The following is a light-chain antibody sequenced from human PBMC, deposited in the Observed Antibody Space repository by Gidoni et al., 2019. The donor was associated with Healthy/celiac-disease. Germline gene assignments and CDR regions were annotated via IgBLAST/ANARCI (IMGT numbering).Light chain of an antibody. V-gene: IGKV3-15*01. Sequence: EIVMTQSPATLSVSPGERANLSCRASQSVSSILAWYQQKPGPAPRLLIYGASTRATVIPARFSGSGSGTEFTLTISSLQSEDFAVYYCQQYNNWPLYTFGQGTKLEIK. CDR1: QSVSSI. CDR2: GAS. J-gene: IGKJ2*01. CDR3: QQYNNWPLYT.